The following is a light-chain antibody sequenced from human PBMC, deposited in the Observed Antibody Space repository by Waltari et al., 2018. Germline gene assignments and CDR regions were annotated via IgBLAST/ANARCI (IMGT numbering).Light chain of an antibody. CDR2: AAS. J-gene: IGKJ4*01. V-gene: IGKV1-9*01. CDR3: QQVNTYPLT. CDR1: QGISNY. Sequence: DIQLTQSPSFLSASAGDRVTITCRGSQGISNYFVWYQQKPGEAPKLLIHAASNLQSGVPSRFSGSGSGTELTLTISSLQPEDFATYYCQQVNTYPLTFGGGTKVDIK.